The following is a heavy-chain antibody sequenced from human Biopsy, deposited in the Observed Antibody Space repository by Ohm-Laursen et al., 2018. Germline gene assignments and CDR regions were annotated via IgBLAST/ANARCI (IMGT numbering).Heavy chain of an antibody. CDR1: GGTFSSFG. CDR3: TKRGVERGRPLAY. Sequence: SVKVSCKASGGTFSSFGISWVRQAPGQGLEWMGEIKSMFGTTNYAQTFQGRVTITADESTSTAYMEVSSLRSEDTAVYYCTKRGVERGRPLAYWGQGTLVTVSS. J-gene: IGHJ4*02. D-gene: IGHD1-1*01. V-gene: IGHV1-69*13. CDR2: IKSMFGTT.